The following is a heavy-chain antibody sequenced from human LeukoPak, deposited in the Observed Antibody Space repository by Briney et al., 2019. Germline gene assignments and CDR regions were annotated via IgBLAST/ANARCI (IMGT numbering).Heavy chain of an antibody. CDR3: AKVMAERRTLTPYFDY. CDR1: GFTFSSYG. Sequence: PGGSLRLSCAASGFTFSSYGIHWVRQAPGKGLEWVAVTSFDGTSKHYADSVKGRFFISRDTPLNPVHLQLNSLRAEDTAVYYCAKVMAERRTLTPYFDYWGQGALVTVSS. J-gene: IGHJ4*02. CDR2: TSFDGTSK. D-gene: IGHD1-1*01. V-gene: IGHV3-30*18.